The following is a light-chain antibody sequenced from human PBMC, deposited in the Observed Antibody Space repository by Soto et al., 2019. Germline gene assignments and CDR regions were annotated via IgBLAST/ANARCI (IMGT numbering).Light chain of an antibody. CDR1: SSDVGTYNL. J-gene: IGLJ3*02. CDR2: EGS. Sequence: QSVLTQPASVSGSPGQSITISCTGTSSDVGTYNLVSWYQQHPGKAPKLMIYEGSKRPSGLSNRFSGSKSGNTASLTISGLQAEDEDDYYCCSYAGSSTLVFGGGTKLTVL. CDR3: CSYAGSSTLV. V-gene: IGLV2-23*01.